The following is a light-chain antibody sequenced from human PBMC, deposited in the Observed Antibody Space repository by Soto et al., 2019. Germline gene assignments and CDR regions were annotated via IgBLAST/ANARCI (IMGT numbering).Light chain of an antibody. Sequence: EIVLTQSPGTLSLSPGERATLSCRATQSVSGYLAWYQQKPGQAPRLLIYCASSRATGIPETFSGSGSWTEFTLTISRMEPADFAVYYCQQYDGSPYTFGQGTQVEIK. J-gene: IGKJ2*01. V-gene: IGKV3-20*01. CDR1: QSVSGY. CDR3: QQYDGSPYT. CDR2: CAS.